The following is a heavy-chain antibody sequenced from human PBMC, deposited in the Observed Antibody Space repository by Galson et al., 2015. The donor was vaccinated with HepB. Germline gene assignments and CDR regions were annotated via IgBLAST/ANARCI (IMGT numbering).Heavy chain of an antibody. CDR3: ARDPGEGYSSSSTYYFDY. CDR2: ISSSSSTI. V-gene: IGHV3-48*04. CDR1: GFTFSSYS. J-gene: IGHJ4*02. Sequence: SLRLSCAASGFTFSSYSMNWVRQAPGKGLEWVSYISSSSSTIYYADSVKGRFTISRDNAKNSLYLQMNSLRAEDTAVYYCARDPGEGYSSSSTYYFDYWGQGTLVTVSS. D-gene: IGHD6-6*01.